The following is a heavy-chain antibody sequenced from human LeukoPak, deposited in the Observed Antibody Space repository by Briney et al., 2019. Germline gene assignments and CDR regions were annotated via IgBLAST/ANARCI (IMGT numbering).Heavy chain of an antibody. J-gene: IGHJ5*02. CDR2: INTNTGNP. V-gene: IGHV7-4-1*02. D-gene: IGHD4-17*01. CDR3: ARESGEDGDYVVGWFDP. CDR1: GYTFTSYY. Sequence: GASVKVSCKASGYTFTSYYMHWVRQAPGQGLEWMGWINTNTGNPTYAQGFTGRFVFSLDTSVSTAYLQISSLKAEDTAVYYCARESGEDGDYVVGWFDPWGQGTLVTVSS.